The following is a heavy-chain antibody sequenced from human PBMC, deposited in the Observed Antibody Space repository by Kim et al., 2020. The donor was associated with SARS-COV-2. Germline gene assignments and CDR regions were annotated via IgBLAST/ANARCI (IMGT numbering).Heavy chain of an antibody. CDR3: ARAESRGGGADDFWSGYPPYNYYYYYNMDV. Sequence: GGSLRLSCAASGFTFSSYAMHWVRQAPGKGLEYVSAISSNGGSTYYANSVKGRFTISRDNSKNTLYLQMGSLRAEDMAVYYCARAESRGGGADDFWSGYPPYNYYYYYNMDVWGKGTTVTVSS. V-gene: IGHV3-64*01. CDR2: ISSNGGST. J-gene: IGHJ6*03. CDR1: GFTFSSYA. D-gene: IGHD3-3*01.